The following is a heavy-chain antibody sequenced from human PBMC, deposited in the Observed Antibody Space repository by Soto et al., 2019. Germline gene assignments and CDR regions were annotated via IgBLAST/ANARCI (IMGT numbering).Heavy chain of an antibody. D-gene: IGHD6-6*01. CDR2: IYYSGST. CDR3: ARSSIRDYYFDY. CDR1: GGSISSYY. J-gene: IGHJ4*02. V-gene: IGHV4-59*08. Sequence: SETLSLTCTVSGGSISSYYWSWIRQPPGKGLEWIGYIYYSGSTNYNPSLKSRVTISVDTSKNQFSLKLSSVTAADTAVYFCARSSIRDYYFDYWGQGTPVTVSS.